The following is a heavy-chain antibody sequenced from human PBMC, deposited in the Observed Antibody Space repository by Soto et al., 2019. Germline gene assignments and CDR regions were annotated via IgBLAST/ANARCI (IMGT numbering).Heavy chain of an antibody. CDR3: ASGASRWYPYFFDS. Sequence: SVKVSCKASEGTFNSYAIAWVRQAPGQGLEWMGGIIPYYNTLNYVQKFQDRVTITADDSTNTVYMELSSLRSDDTAVYFCASGASRWYPYFFDSWAQGTLVTVSS. V-gene: IGHV1-69*13. D-gene: IGHD6-13*01. CDR1: EGTFNSYA. J-gene: IGHJ4*02. CDR2: IIPYYNTL.